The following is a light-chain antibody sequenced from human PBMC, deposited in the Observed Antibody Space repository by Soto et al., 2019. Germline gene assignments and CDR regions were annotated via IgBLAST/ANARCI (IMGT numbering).Light chain of an antibody. CDR1: QSVSTNY. CDR2: GAS. J-gene: IGKJ1*01. CDR3: QQYGSSPPT. Sequence: EIVLTQSPGTPSLSPGERATLSCRASQSVSTNYLAWYQRKPGQAPRLLIYGASSRATDIPNRFSGSGSGTDFTLTITRLKAEDFAVYYCQQYGSSPPTFGQGTKVEIK. V-gene: IGKV3-20*01.